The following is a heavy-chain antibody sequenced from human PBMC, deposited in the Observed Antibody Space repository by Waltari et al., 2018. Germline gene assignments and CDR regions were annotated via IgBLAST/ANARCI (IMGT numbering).Heavy chain of an antibody. D-gene: IGHD3-22*01. V-gene: IGHV4-38-2*01. Sequence: QVQLQESGPGLVKPSETLSLTCAVSGYSISSGYYWGWIRQPPGKGLEWIGSIYHSGSTYYNPSLKSRVTISVDTSKNQFSLKLSSVTAADTAVYYCARTPIVGWPLYYYYYMDVWGKGTTVTVSS. J-gene: IGHJ6*03. CDR3: ARTPIVGWPLYYYYYMDV. CDR2: IYHSGST. CDR1: GYSISSGYY.